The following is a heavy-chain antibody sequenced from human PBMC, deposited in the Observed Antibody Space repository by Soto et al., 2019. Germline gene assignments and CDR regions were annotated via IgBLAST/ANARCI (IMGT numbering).Heavy chain of an antibody. CDR3: ASTPPTVTTGELRFDP. D-gene: IGHD4-17*01. CDR2: IYTSGST. Sequence: KTSETLSLTCTVSGGSISSYYWSWIRQPAGKGLEWIGRIYTSGSTNYNPSLKSRVTMSVDTSKNQFSLKLSSVTAADTAVYYCASTPPTVTTGELRFDPWGQGTLVTVSS. CDR1: GGSISSYY. J-gene: IGHJ5*02. V-gene: IGHV4-4*07.